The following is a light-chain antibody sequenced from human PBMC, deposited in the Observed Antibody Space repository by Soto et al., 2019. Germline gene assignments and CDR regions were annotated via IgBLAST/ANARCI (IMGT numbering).Light chain of an antibody. CDR1: QSVSSN. Sequence: EIVMTQSPATLSVSPGERATLSCRASQSVSSNLAWYQQKPGQAPRLLIYGASTRATGIPARLSGSGSGTDFTLTNSSLQSEDFAVYYCQQYNNFWTFGQGTKVEIK. V-gene: IGKV3-15*01. CDR2: GAS. CDR3: QQYNNFWT. J-gene: IGKJ1*01.